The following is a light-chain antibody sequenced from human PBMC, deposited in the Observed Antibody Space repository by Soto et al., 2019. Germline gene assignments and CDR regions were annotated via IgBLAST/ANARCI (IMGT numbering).Light chain of an antibody. Sequence: EIVLTQSPGTLSLSPGERATLSCRASQSVSRHFLAWYQQKPGKAPKLLISGASSRATGIPDRFSGSGSWTDFTLTISTLEPEDFALYSCDQYGSAPGTFGQGTKLEIK. J-gene: IGKJ2*02. V-gene: IGKV3-20*01. CDR1: QSVSRHF. CDR3: DQYGSAPGT. CDR2: GAS.